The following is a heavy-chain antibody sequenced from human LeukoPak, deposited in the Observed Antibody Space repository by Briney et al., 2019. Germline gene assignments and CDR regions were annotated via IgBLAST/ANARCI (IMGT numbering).Heavy chain of an antibody. CDR3: ARGAPSGSYDFDY. CDR2: ISAYSGNT. CDR1: GYTFTSYA. J-gene: IGHJ4*02. V-gene: IGHV1-18*01. Sequence: ASVKVSFKASGYTFTSYAISWVRQAPGQGVEWMGWISAYSGNTNYAQKVQGRVTMTTDTSTSTAYMELRSLRSDDPAVYYCARGAPSGSYDFDYWGQGTLVTVSS. D-gene: IGHD1-26*01.